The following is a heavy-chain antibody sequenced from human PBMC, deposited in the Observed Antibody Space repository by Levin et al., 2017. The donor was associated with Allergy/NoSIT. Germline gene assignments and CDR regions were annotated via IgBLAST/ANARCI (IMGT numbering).Heavy chain of an antibody. CDR3: TSGDYGDYDYYYMDV. CDR1: GFTFSGSA. J-gene: IGHJ6*03. V-gene: IGHV3-73*01. Sequence: GGSLRLSCAASGFTFSGSAMHWVRQASGKGLEWVGRIRSKANSYATAYAASVKGRFTISRDDSKNTAYLQMNSLKTEDTAVYYCTSGDYGDYDYYYMDVWGKGTTVTVSS. D-gene: IGHD4-17*01. CDR2: IRSKANSYAT.